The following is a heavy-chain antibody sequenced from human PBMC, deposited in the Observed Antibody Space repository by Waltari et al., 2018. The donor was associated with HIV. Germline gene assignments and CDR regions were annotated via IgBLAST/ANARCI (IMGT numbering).Heavy chain of an antibody. CDR2: IYYSENT. D-gene: IGHD3-10*01. V-gene: IGHV4-39*02. CDR3: ARGPGYYFDS. Sequence: QLQLQESGPGLVKPSETLSLTCTVSGGSVSSSVYYWGWIRQPPGKWLEWIGNIYYSENTYYSPSLKSRVTISVDTSKNHFSLRVTSVTAADTAVYYCARGPGYYFDSWGQGTLVTVSS. J-gene: IGHJ4*02. CDR1: GGSVSSSVYY.